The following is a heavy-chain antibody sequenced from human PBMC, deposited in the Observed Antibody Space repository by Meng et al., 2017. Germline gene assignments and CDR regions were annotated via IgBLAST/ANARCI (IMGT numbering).Heavy chain of an antibody. CDR2: IYTSGST. J-gene: IGHJ3*02. V-gene: IGHV4-4*07. CDR1: GGSISSYY. CDR3: ASGYSGYDIVAFDI. D-gene: IGHD5-12*01. Sequence: SETLSLTCTVSGGSISSYYWSWIRQPAGKGLEWIGRIYTSGSTNYNPSLKSRVTMSVDTSKNQFSLKLSSVTAADTAVYYCASGYSGYDIVAFDIWGQGRMVTVSS.